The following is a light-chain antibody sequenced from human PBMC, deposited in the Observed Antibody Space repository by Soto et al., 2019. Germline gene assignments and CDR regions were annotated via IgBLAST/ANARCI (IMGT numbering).Light chain of an antibody. CDR3: CSYAGGGTYV. J-gene: IGLJ1*01. V-gene: IGLV2-23*02. Sequence: QSVLTQPASVPASPGQSITTSCTGSTSDVGGFKFVSWYQQYPGKAPKLMIYEVSERPSGVSYRFSGSKSGNTASLTISGLQAEDEADYYCCSYAGGGTYVFGTGTKVTVL. CDR1: TSDVGGFKF. CDR2: EVS.